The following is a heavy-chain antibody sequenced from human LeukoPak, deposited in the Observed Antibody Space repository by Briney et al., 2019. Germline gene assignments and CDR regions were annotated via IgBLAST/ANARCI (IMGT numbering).Heavy chain of an antibody. V-gene: IGHV4-30-4*01. CDR1: GGSISSGDYY. Sequence: SQTLSLTCTVSGGSISSGDYYWSWIRQPPGKGLEWIGYIYYSGSTNYNPSLKSRVTISVDTSKNQFSLRLSSVTAADTAVYYCARGVSGRVFDYWGQGTLVTVSS. CDR3: ARGVSGRVFDY. D-gene: IGHD3-10*01. CDR2: IYYSGST. J-gene: IGHJ4*02.